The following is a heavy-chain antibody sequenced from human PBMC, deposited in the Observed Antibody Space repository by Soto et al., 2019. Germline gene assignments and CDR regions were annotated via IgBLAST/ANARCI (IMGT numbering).Heavy chain of an antibody. CDR1: GGSFSGYY. J-gene: IGHJ5*02. CDR2: INHSGST. Sequence: SETLSLTCAVYGGSFSGYYWSWIRQPPGKGLEWIGEINHSGSTNYNPSLKSRVTISVDTSKNQFSLKLSSVTAADTAVYYCASVVTAPLVFDPWGQGTLVTVSS. D-gene: IGHD1-20*01. V-gene: IGHV4-34*01. CDR3: ASVVTAPLVFDP.